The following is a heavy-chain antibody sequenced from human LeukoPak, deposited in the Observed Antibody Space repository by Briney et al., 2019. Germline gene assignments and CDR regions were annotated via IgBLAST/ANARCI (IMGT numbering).Heavy chain of an antibody. Sequence: SQTLSLTCAISGDIVSSKTAAWNWIRQSPSRGLEWLGRTYYRSKWYNDYAASVKSRIIINPDTSKNQFSLQLNSVTPEDTAVYYCARGRSGIEVFLFEYWGQGTLVTVSS. D-gene: IGHD6-13*01. CDR1: GDIVSSKTAA. V-gene: IGHV6-1*01. CDR2: TYYRSKWYN. CDR3: ARGRSGIEVFLFEY. J-gene: IGHJ4*02.